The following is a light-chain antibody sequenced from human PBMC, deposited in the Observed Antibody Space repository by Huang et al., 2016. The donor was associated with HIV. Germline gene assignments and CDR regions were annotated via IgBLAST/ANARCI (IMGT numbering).Light chain of an antibody. Sequence: DIQMTQSPSSLSASVGDRVTIACRASQSIGTYLNWYQQKPGKAPRLLIHVASSLPRGVPSRFSGSGSGTDFTLTISSLQPEDFATYYCQQSYSALGLTFGGGTKVEIK. CDR2: VAS. V-gene: IGKV1-39*01. J-gene: IGKJ4*01. CDR3: QQSYSALGLT. CDR1: QSIGTY.